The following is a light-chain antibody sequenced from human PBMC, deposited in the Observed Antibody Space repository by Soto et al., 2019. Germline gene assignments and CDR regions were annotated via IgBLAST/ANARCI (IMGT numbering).Light chain of an antibody. V-gene: IGKV3-20*01. CDR3: QQYGSSQYT. Sequence: EIVLTQSPGTLSLSPGERATLSCRASQSVSSSYLTWYQQKLGQAPRLLIYGASSRATGIPDRFSGSGSGTDFTLTISRLEPEDFAVYYCQQYGSSQYTFGQGTKLEIK. CDR1: QSVSSSY. CDR2: GAS. J-gene: IGKJ2*01.